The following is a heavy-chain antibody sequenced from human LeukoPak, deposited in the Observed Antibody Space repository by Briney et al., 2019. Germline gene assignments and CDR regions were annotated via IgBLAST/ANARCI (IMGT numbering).Heavy chain of an antibody. CDR3: AREGMTTEYYFDY. CDR1: GYTFTSYD. V-gene: IGHV1-8*03. J-gene: IGHJ4*02. D-gene: IGHD4-11*01. CDR2: MNPKSGNT. Sequence: ASVKVSCKASGYTFTSYDINWVRQATGQGLEWMGWMNPKSGNTGHAQKFQGRVTITRDTSINTVYMELSSLRSEDTAVYYCAREGMTTEYYFDYWGQGTLVTVSS.